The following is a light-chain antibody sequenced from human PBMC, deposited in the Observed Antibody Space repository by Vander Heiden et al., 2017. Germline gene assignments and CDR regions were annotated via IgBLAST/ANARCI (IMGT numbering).Light chain of an antibody. CDR2: KDS. V-gene: IGLV3-25*03. CDR3: QSTDTSGPYVV. J-gene: IGLJ3*02. CDR1: TLPQQY. Sequence: SSELTQPPSVSLSPGQTARITCSGDTLPQQYVYWYQQRPGQAPVLVMYKDSERPSGIPERFSGSSSGTTVTLTITGVQAEDEADYYCQSTDTSGPYVVFGGGTQLTVL.